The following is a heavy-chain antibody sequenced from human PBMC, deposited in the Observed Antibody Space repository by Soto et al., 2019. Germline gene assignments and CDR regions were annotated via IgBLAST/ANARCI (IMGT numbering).Heavy chain of an antibody. Sequence: ASVKVSCKASGYSFSNNYMHWVRQAPGQGLEWMGIINPSDGDTTYAEDFQGRVTMTRDTSTSTFYLELSSLRSDDTAVYYCARDYSSTWSRHFDYWGQGTLVTVSS. J-gene: IGHJ4*02. D-gene: IGHD6-13*01. V-gene: IGHV1-46*01. CDR2: INPSDGDT. CDR1: GYSFSNNY. CDR3: ARDYSSTWSRHFDY.